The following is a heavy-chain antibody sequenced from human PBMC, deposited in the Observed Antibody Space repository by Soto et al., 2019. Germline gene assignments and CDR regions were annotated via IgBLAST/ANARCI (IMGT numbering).Heavy chain of an antibody. CDR2: MYHSGST. J-gene: IGHJ4*02. CDR1: GYSISSGYY. V-gene: IGHV4-38-2*01. Sequence: SETLSLTCAVSGYSISSGYYWGWIRQPPGKGLQWIGNMYHSGSTYYNPSLKSRVTISIDTSKNQFSLKLSSVTAADEAVYYCARVSYFDGGGFYYYFAYWGQGTLLTVFS. CDR3: ARVSYFDGGGFYYYFAY. D-gene: IGHD3-22*01.